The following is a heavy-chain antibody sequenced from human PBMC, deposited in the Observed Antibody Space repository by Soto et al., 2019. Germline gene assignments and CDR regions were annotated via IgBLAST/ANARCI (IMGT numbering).Heavy chain of an antibody. Sequence: PGGSLRLSCAASGFTFSNAWMSWVRQAPGKGLEWVGRIKSKTDGGTTDYAAPVKGRFTISRDDSKNTLYLQMNSLKTEDTAVYYCTTETPIQLSPRAFDYWGQGTLVTVSS. V-gene: IGHV3-15*01. CDR3: TTETPIQLSPRAFDY. CDR2: IKSKTDGGTT. CDR1: GFTFSNAW. J-gene: IGHJ4*02. D-gene: IGHD5-18*01.